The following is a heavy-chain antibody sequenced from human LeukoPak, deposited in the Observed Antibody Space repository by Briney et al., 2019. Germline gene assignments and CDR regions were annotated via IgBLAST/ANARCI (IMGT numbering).Heavy chain of an antibody. CDR1: GSSFSFYW. Sequence: GESLQISCRGSGSSFSFYWIAWVRQLPGKGLQWMGIIYPDDSDTRYSPSFQGQVTISADKSISTAYLQWSSLKASDTATYYCARPLTTSYDAFDIWGQGTMVTVSS. J-gene: IGHJ3*02. CDR2: IYPDDSDT. V-gene: IGHV5-51*01. CDR3: ARPLTTSYDAFDI. D-gene: IGHD2/OR15-2a*01.